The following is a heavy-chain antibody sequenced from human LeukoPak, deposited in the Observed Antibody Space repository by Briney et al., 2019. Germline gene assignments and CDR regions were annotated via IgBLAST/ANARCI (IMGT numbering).Heavy chain of an antibody. V-gene: IGHV3-48*04. CDR3: ASSSGSYYGGFDY. D-gene: IGHD1-26*01. Sequence: GGSLRLSCAASGFTFSSYGMHWVRQAPGKGLEWVSYISSSGSTIYYADSVKGRFTISRDNAKNSLYLQMNSLRAEDTAVYYCASSSGSYYGGFDYWGQGTLVTVSS. J-gene: IGHJ4*02. CDR2: ISSSGSTI. CDR1: GFTFSSYG.